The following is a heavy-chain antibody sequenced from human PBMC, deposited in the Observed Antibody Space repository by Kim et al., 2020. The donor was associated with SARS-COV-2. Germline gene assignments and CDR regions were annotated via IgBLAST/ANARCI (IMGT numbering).Heavy chain of an antibody. V-gene: IGHV4-59*13. J-gene: IGHJ4*02. CDR3: ARGVYSYGYFDY. D-gene: IGHD5-18*01. CDR1: GGSISSYY. CDR2: IYYSGST. Sequence: SETLSLTCTVSGGSISSYYWSWIRQPPGKGLEWIGYIYYSGSTNYNPSLKSRVTISVDTSKNQFSLKLSSVTAADTAVYYCARGVYSYGYFDYWGQGTLVTVSS.